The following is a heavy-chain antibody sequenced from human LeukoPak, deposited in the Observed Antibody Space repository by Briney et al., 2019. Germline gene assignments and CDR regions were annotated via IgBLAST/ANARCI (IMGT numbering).Heavy chain of an antibody. V-gene: IGHV3-48*03. J-gene: IGHJ4*02. Sequence: PGGSLRLSCAASGFTFSSYEMNWVRQAPGKGLEWVSYISSSGSTIYYADSVKGRFTISRDNAKNSLYLQMNSLRAEDTAVYYCVRATFYYDSSGYYRYYFDYWGQGTLVTVSS. D-gene: IGHD3-22*01. CDR3: VRATFYYDSSGYYRYYFDY. CDR1: GFTFSSYE. CDR2: ISSSGSTI.